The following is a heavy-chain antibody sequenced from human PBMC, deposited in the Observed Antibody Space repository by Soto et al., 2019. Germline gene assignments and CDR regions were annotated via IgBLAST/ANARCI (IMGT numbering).Heavy chain of an antibody. D-gene: IGHD2-2*01. CDR2: SIPILGIA. J-gene: IGHJ3*02. Sequence: QVQLVQSGAEVKKPGSSVKVSCKASGGTFSSYTISWVRQAPGQGLEWMGRSIPILGIANYAQKFQGRVTITAAQATSTACMKLSRLRSEDTAVYYCARDKSIVVVPAASPTDAFAIWGQGTMVTVSS. V-gene: IGHV1-69*08. CDR1: GGTFSSYT. CDR3: ARDKSIVVVPAASPTDAFAI.